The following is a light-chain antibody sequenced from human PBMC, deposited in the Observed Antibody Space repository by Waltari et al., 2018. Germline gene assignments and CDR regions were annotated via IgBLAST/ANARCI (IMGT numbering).Light chain of an antibody. V-gene: IGKV4-1*01. Sequence: DIVMTQSPDSLAVYLGERATINCKSRQRVLYSSNNKNYLAWYQQKPGQPPKLPIYWASTRESGVPDRVSGSGSGTDFTLTISSLQAEDVAVYYCQQYYSTPGYTFGQGTKLEIK. CDR1: QRVLYSSNNKNY. CDR3: QQYYSTPGYT. CDR2: WAS. J-gene: IGKJ2*01.